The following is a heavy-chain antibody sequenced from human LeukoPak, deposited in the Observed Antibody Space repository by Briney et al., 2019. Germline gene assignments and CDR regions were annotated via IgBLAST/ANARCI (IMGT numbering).Heavy chain of an antibody. CDR2: ISKDGSDK. D-gene: IGHD3-10*01. V-gene: IGHV3-30-3*02. J-gene: IGHJ4*02. Sequence: PGGSLRLSCAASGFTFSDYAMHWVRQAPGKGLEWVAVISKDGSDKYYPGSVRGRFTISRDNSKNTLYLQMNSLRAEDTAVYYCAKQGVLLWFGELLYPYDYWGQGTLVTVSS. CDR1: GFTFSDYA. CDR3: AKQGVLLWFGELLYPYDY.